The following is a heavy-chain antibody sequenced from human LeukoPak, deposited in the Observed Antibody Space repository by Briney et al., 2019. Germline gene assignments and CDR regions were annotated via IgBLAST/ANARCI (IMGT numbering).Heavy chain of an antibody. CDR1: GGTFSSYA. Sequence: ASVKVSCKASGGTFSSYAISWVRQAPGQGLEWMGRINPNSGGTNYAQKFQGRVTMTRDTSISTVYMELSRLRSDDTAVYYCARVGYYESSGYYEYWGQGTLVTVSS. CDR3: ARVGYYESSGYYEY. J-gene: IGHJ4*02. V-gene: IGHV1-2*06. D-gene: IGHD3-22*01. CDR2: INPNSGGT.